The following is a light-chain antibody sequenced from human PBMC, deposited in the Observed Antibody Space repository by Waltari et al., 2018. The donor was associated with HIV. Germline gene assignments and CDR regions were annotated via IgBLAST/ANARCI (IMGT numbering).Light chain of an antibody. J-gene: IGLJ2*01. V-gene: IGLV2-11*01. CDR1: SSDVGGYNY. CDR2: DLT. CDR3: CSFAGSYTWL. Sequence: QSALTQPRSVSGSPGQSVTISCTGTSSDVGGYNYVSWYQQLPGKAPKLMIYDLTERPSGVLYRFSGSKSGNTASLTIAGLQAGDEADYYCCSFAGSYTWLFGGGTKLTVL.